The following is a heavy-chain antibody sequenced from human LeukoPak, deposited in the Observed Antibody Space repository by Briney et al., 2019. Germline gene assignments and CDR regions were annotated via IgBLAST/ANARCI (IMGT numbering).Heavy chain of an antibody. CDR2: INSDGRST. CDR1: GFTFSSYW. Sequence: GGSLRLSCAASGFTFSSYWMHWVRRAPGKGLVGVSRINSDGRSTNYADSVKGRFTISRDNAKNTLYLQMNSLRAEDTAVYYCARAKFDSSRYYYRGFDIWGQGTMVTVSS. CDR3: ARAKFDSSRYYYRGFDI. D-gene: IGHD3-22*01. J-gene: IGHJ3*02. V-gene: IGHV3-74*01.